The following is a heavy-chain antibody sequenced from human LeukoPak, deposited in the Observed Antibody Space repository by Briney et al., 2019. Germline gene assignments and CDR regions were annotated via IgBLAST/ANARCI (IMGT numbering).Heavy chain of an antibody. J-gene: IGHJ3*02. Sequence: GSLRLSCAASGFTFSSYSMNWVRQAPGKGLEWVSSISSSRSYIYYADSVKGRFTISRDNAENSLYLQMNSLRAEDTAVYYCARVGCSGGSCPHGIWGQGTMVTVSS. CDR1: GFTFSSYS. V-gene: IGHV3-21*01. D-gene: IGHD2-15*01. CDR3: ARVGCSGGSCPHGI. CDR2: ISSSRSYI.